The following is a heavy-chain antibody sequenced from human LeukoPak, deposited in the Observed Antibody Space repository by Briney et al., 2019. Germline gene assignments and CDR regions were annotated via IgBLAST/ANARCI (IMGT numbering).Heavy chain of an antibody. CDR2: ISYSGST. D-gene: IGHD3-16*02. Sequence: SETLSLTCTVSGGSISSYYWSWLRQPPGKGLEWIGYISYSGSTNYNPSLSSRVTISVDTSKNQFSLKLSSVTAADTAVYYCARYVWGSYPTFEDYWGQGTLVTVSS. CDR3: ARYVWGSYPTFEDY. CDR1: GGSISSYY. V-gene: IGHV4-59*01. J-gene: IGHJ4*02.